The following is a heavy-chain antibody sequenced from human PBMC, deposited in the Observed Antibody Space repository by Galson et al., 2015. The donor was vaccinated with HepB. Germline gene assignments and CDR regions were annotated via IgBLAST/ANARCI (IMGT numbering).Heavy chain of an antibody. D-gene: IGHD3-16*02. V-gene: IGHV3-30-3*01. J-gene: IGHJ5*02. CDR3: ARGGRFGGVIVKPFDP. Sequence: SLRLSCAASGFTFSSYAMHWVRQAPGKGLEWVAVISYDGSNKYYADSVKGRFTISRDNSKNTLYLQMNSLRAEDTAVYYCARGGRFGGVIVKPFDPWGQGTLVTVSS. CDR1: GFTFSSYA. CDR2: ISYDGSNK.